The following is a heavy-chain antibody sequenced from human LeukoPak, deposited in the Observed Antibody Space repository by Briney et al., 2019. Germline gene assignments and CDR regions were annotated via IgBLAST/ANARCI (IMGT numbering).Heavy chain of an antibody. CDR1: GFTFDDYG. CDR2: ISWNGGSI. J-gene: IGHJ4*02. Sequence: PGRSLRLSCAASGFTFDDYGMHWVRQAPGKGLERVSGISWNGGSIGYADSVKGRFTISRDNAKNSLYLQMNSLRAEDTAFYYCAKAVVRYYDLLTGIDYCREASLLTASS. CDR3: AKAVVRYYDLLTGIDY. D-gene: IGHD3-9*01. V-gene: IGHV3-9*01.